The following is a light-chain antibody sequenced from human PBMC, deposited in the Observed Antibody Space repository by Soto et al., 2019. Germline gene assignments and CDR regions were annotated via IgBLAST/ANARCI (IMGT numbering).Light chain of an antibody. J-gene: IGKJ5*01. V-gene: IGKV3-15*01. Sequence: ETVMTQSPATLSVSPGQRATLSCRASQSVTSNLAWYQQKPDQAPRLLIYGASTRATGIPARFSGSGSGTEFTLTISSLQSEDFAVYYCQQYHSDPITFGQGTRL. CDR1: QSVTSN. CDR2: GAS. CDR3: QQYHSDPIT.